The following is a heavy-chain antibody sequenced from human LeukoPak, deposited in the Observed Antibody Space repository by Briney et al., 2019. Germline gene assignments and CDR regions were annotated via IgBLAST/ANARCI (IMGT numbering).Heavy chain of an antibody. Sequence: GESLKISCKGPGYSFTSYWIGWVRQMPGKGLEWMGIIYPGDSDTRYSPSCQGQVTISADKSISTAYLQWISLKASETAMYYCARHTRGFWSVYYSDYWGQGTLVTVS. CDR3: ARHTRGFWSVYYSDY. CDR2: IYPGDSDT. CDR1: GYSFTSYW. D-gene: IGHD3-3*01. J-gene: IGHJ4*02. V-gene: IGHV5-51*01.